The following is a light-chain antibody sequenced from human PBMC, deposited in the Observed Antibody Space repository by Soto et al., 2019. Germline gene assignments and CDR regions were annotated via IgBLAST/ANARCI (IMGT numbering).Light chain of an antibody. CDR2: GAS. Sequence: EIVLTQSPGTLSLSPAERATLSCRASQSVSSSYLAWYQQKPGQAPRLLIYGASSRATGIPDRFSGSGSGTDFTLTISRLEPEDFAVYYCQQYGSSLGVTFGGGTKVDIK. CDR1: QSVSSSY. J-gene: IGKJ4*01. CDR3: QQYGSSLGVT. V-gene: IGKV3-20*01.